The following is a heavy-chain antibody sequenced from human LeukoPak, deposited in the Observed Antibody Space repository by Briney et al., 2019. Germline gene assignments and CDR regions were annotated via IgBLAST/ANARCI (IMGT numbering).Heavy chain of an antibody. Sequence: PSETLSLTCTVSGGSISSYYWSWIRQPPGKGLEWIGYIYYSGSTNYNPSLKSRVTISVDTSKNQFSLKLSSVTAADTAVYYCARDRGIGGLFDYWGQGTLVTVSS. CDR1: GGSISSYY. V-gene: IGHV4-59*01. D-gene: IGHD3-10*01. CDR2: IYYSGST. J-gene: IGHJ4*02. CDR3: ARDRGIGGLFDY.